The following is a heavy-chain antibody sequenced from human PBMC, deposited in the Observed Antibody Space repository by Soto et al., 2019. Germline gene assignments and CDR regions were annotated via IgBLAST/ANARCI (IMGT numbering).Heavy chain of an antibody. V-gene: IGHV3-30-3*01. CDR3: ARDGLPDDFRSGGYWFDP. Sequence: SCAGSGFTFSSFSLHWVLQAPGEGLEWVALISHDGRIENYADSVKGRFIISRDNSKNTVYMQMDRLRLEDTGVYYCARDGLPDDFRSGGYWFDPWGQGTKVTVSS. J-gene: IGHJ5*02. CDR2: ISHDGRIE. D-gene: IGHD3-3*01. CDR1: GFTFSSFS.